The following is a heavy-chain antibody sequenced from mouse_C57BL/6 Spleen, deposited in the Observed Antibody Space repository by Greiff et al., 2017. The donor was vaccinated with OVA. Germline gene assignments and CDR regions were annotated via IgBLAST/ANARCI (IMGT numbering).Heavy chain of an antibody. V-gene: IGHV1-80*01. J-gene: IGHJ4*01. CDR3: ARHGSSYGNYAIDY. CDR1: GYAFSSYW. Sequence: LVESGAELVKPGASVKISCKASGYAFSSYWMNWVKQRPGKGLEWIGQIYPGDGDTNYNGKFKGKATLTADKSSSTAYLQLSSLTSEDSAVYFCARHGSSYGNYAIDYWGQGTSVTVSS. D-gene: IGHD1-1*01. CDR2: IYPGDGDT.